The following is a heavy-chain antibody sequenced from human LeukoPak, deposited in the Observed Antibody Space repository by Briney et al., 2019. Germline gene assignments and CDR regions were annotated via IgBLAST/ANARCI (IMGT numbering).Heavy chain of an antibody. V-gene: IGHV4-59*01. Sequence: PSETLSLTCTVSGGSISSDYWNWIRQPPGKGLEWIGYIYSSGSTDYAPSLKSRVTISVDTSKNQFSLKLNSATAADTAVYYCARETRSGWYGVDYWGQGTLVTVSS. J-gene: IGHJ4*02. CDR1: GGSISSDY. CDR2: IYSSGST. CDR3: ARETRSGWYGVDY. D-gene: IGHD6-19*01.